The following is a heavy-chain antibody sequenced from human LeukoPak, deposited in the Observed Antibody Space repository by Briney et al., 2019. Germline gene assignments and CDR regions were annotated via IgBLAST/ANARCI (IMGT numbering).Heavy chain of an antibody. D-gene: IGHD3-22*01. CDR3: ASRGDTSGYYYFDY. CDR1: GFTFSDYY. Sequence: GGSLRLSCAASGFTFSDYYMTWIRQAPGKGLEWVSYISGGSSYTNYADSVKGRFTISRDNAKNSLYLQMNSLRAEDTAVYYCASRGDTSGYYYFDYWGQGTLVTVSS. V-gene: IGHV3-11*03. CDR2: ISGGSSYT. J-gene: IGHJ4*02.